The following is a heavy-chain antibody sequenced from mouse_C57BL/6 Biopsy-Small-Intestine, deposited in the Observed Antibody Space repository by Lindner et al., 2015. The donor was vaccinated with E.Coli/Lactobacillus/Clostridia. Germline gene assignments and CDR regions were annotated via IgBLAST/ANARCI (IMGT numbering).Heavy chain of an antibody. CDR1: GYTFTDYN. V-gene: IGHV1-18*01. CDR2: INPNNGGT. J-gene: IGHJ1*03. D-gene: IGHD1-1*01. Sequence: VQLQESGPELVKPGASVKIPCKASGYTFTDYNMDWVKQSHGKSLEWIGDINPNNGGTIYNQKFKGKATLTVDKSSSTAYMELRSLTSEDTAVYYCARFENYYGSSYWYFDVWGTGTTVTVSS. CDR3: ARFENYYGSSYWYFDV.